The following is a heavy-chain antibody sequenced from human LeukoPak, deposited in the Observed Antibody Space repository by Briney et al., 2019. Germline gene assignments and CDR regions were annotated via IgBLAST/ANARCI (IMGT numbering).Heavy chain of an antibody. V-gene: IGHV3-23*01. J-gene: IGHJ4*02. D-gene: IGHD3-22*01. CDR1: GFTFSSYA. CDR3: AKGQDYYDSSGLFGY. CDR2: ISGSGGST. Sequence: GGSLRLSCAASGFTFSSYAMSWVRQAPGKGLEWVSAISGSGGSTYYADSVKGRFTISRDNSKNTLYLQMNSLRAEDTAVYYCAKGQDYYDSSGLFGYWGQGTLVTVSS.